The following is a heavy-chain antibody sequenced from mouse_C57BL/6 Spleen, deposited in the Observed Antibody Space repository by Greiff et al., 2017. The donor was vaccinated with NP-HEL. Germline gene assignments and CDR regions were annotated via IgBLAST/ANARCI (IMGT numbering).Heavy chain of an antibody. CDR2: IDPEDGGT. D-gene: IGHD4-1*01. J-gene: IGHJ3*01. CDR3: ARGETGTLWFAY. V-gene: IGHV14-2*01. CDR1: GFNIKDYY. Sequence: EVQLQQSGAELVKPGASVKLSCTASGFNIKDYYMHWVKQRTEQGLEWIGRIDPEDGGTKYATKFPGKATITADTSSNTAYLQLSSLTSEDTAVYYCARGETGTLWFAYWGQGTLVTVSA.